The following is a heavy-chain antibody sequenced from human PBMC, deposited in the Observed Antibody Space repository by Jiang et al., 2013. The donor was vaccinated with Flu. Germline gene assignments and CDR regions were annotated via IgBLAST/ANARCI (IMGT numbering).Heavy chain of an antibody. D-gene: IGHD5/OR15-5a*01. CDR3: ARDLPPLDY. V-gene: IGHV3-30-3*01. J-gene: IGHJ4*02. Sequence: QLVESGGGVVQPGTSLRLSCGVSGLTFSSNAMHWVRQAPGKGLEWLALISYDSSNIRYADSVKGRFTISRDNSKNTLYLQLNSLRIEDTAVYYCARDLPPLDYWGQGTLVTVSS. CDR2: ISYDSSNI. CDR1: GLTFSSNA.